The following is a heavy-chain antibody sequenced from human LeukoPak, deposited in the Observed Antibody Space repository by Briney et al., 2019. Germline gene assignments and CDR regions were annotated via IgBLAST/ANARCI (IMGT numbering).Heavy chain of an antibody. D-gene: IGHD3-10*01. CDR2: ISSSSSTI. J-gene: IGHJ4*02. Sequence: GGSLRPSCAASGFTFSSYSMNWVRQAPGKGLEWVSYISSSSSTIYYADSVKGRFTISRDNAKNSLYLQMNSLRAEDTAVYYCARDFSYYGSGSYPKSVDYWGQGTLVTVSS. CDR3: ARDFSYYGSGSYPKSVDY. CDR1: GFTFSSYS. V-gene: IGHV3-48*01.